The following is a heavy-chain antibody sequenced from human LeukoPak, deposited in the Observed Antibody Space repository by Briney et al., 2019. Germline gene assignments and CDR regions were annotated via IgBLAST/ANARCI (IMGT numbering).Heavy chain of an antibody. CDR1: GGSISSGGYS. CDR2: IYNSGST. V-gene: IGHV4-30-4*07. J-gene: IGHJ3*02. Sequence: PSQTLPLTCAVSGGSISSGGYSWNWIRQPLGKGLEWIGYIYNSGSTSYNPSLKSRVAMSVDTSKNQFSLKLNSVTAADTAVYYCARGGWRYTAMVTDAFDIWGQGTMVTVSS. CDR3: ARGGWRYTAMVTDAFDI. D-gene: IGHD5-18*01.